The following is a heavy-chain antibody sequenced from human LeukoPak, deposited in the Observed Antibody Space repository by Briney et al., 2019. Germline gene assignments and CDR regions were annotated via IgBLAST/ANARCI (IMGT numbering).Heavy chain of an antibody. CDR2: INHSGST. CDR1: GGSFSGYY. J-gene: IGHJ6*02. D-gene: IGHD2-15*01. V-gene: IGHV4-34*01. CDR3: ARPGAAHYYYYGMDV. Sequence: SETLSLTCAVYGGSFSGYYWSWIRQPPGKGLEWIGEINHSGSTNYNPSLKSRVTISVDTSKNQFSLKLSSVTAADTAVYYCARPGAAHYYYYGMDVWGQGTTVTVSS.